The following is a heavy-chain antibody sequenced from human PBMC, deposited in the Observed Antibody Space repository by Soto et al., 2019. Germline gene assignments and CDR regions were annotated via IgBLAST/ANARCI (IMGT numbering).Heavy chain of an antibody. D-gene: IGHD5-18*01. CDR2: FFVGGNT. CDR1: GGSIGSTTYY. J-gene: IGHJ4*02. CDR3: ARRYGSSFDY. V-gene: IGHV4-39*01. Sequence: SETLSLTCTVSGGSIGSTTYYWGWMRQPPGKGLEWIASFFVGGNTYYNPSLKSRVTISVDTSKNQFSLKLSSVTAADTAVYYCARRYGSSFDYWGQGALVTVSS.